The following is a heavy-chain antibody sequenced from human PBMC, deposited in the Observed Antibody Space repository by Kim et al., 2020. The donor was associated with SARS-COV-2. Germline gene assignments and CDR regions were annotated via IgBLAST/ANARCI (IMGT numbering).Heavy chain of an antibody. V-gene: IGHV4-59*01. CDR1: GGSISSYY. J-gene: IGHJ4*02. D-gene: IGHD6-25*01. CDR3: AVIAAGSFAY. CDR2: IYYSGRT. Sequence: SETLSLTCTVSGGSISSYYWSWIRQPPGKGLEWIGYIYYSGRTNYNPSLKSRVTISVDTSKNQFSLKLSTVTAADTAVYYCAVIAAGSFAYWGQGSLVT.